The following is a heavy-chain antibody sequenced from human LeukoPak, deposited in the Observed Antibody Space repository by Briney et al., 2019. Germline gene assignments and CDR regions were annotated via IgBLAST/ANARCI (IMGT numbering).Heavy chain of an antibody. V-gene: IGHV4-38-2*02. J-gene: IGHJ4*02. CDR1: GYSISSGYY. CDR2: IYHSGST. Sequence: SETLSLTCTVSGYSISSGYYWGWIRQPPGKGLEWIGSIYHSGSTYYNPSLKSRVTISVDTSENQFSLKLSSVTAADTAVYYCARDDYWGQGTLVTVSS. CDR3: ARDDY.